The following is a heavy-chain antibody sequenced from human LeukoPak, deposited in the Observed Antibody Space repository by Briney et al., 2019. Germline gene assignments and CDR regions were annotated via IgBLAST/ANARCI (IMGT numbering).Heavy chain of an antibody. CDR2: INPNSGGT. D-gene: IGHD3-10*01. CDR3: ARSAGSSAPWFFDY. V-gene: IGHV1-2*02. J-gene: IGHJ4*02. CDR1: GYTFTGYY. Sequence: APVKVSCKASGYTFTGYYIHWVRQAPGQGLGWMGWINPNSGGTNYVQKLQGRVTMTRDPSINTAYMELSRLTSDDTAIYYCARSAGSSAPWFFDYWGQGTLVTVSS.